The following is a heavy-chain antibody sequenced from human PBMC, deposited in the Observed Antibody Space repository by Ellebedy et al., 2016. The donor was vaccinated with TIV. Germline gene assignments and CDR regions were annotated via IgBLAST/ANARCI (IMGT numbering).Heavy chain of an antibody. V-gene: IGHV3-64D*06. J-gene: IGHJ4*02. Sequence: PGGSLRLSCSASGFTFINNAMHWVRQAPGKGPEYVSVISNGGGYRTYYADSVKGIFTISRDNSKNTLFLQMSSLRSEDTAIYYCVRDFAVVNAFDYWGQGTLVTVSP. CDR2: ISNGGGYRT. CDR3: VRDFAVVNAFDY. D-gene: IGHD2-21*01. CDR1: GFTFINNA.